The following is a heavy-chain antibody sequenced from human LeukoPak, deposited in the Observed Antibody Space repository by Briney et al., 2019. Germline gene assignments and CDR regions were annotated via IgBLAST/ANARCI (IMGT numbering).Heavy chain of an antibody. CDR2: ISGYNGKT. CDR1: GYTFTNYG. J-gene: IGHJ5*02. Sequence: GASVKVSCKASGYTFTNYGISWVRQAPEQGLEWMGWISGYNGKTNYAQKFQGRVTMTTNTSTSTAYMELRSLRSDDTAVYYCARDGTTATTFRFDPWGQGTLVTVSS. D-gene: IGHD1-1*01. V-gene: IGHV1-18*01. CDR3: ARDGTTATTFRFDP.